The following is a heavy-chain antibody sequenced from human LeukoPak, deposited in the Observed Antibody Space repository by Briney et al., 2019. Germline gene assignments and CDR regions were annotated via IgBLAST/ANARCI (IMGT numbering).Heavy chain of an antibody. CDR1: GFTVSSNY. D-gene: IGHD4-17*01. J-gene: IGHJ4*02. V-gene: IGHV3-53*01. CDR2: IYSGGST. CDR3: ARDPGLRRGYFDY. Sequence: PGGSLRLSCAASGFTVSSNYMSWVRQAPGKGLEWVSVIYSGGSTYYADSVKGRFTISRDNSKNTLYLQMNSLRAEDTAVYYCARDPGLRRGYFDYWGQGTLVTVSS.